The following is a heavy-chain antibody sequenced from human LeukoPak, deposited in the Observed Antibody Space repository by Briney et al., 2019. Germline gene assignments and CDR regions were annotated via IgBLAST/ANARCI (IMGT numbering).Heavy chain of an antibody. J-gene: IGHJ4*02. V-gene: IGHV3-30*03. CDR1: GFTFNNYG. CDR3: ARDSRLSYPDY. Sequence: GGSLRLSCAASGFTFNNYGMHWVRQAPGKGLEWVAVISYDGRNKHYPDSVKGRFTISRDNSKNTLYLQMNSLRAEDTAVYYCARDSRLSYPDYWGQGTLVTVSS. D-gene: IGHD3-16*02. CDR2: ISYDGRNK.